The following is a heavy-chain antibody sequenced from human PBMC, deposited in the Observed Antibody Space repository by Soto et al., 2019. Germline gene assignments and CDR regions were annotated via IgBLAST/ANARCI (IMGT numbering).Heavy chain of an antibody. D-gene: IGHD3-22*01. Sequence: PGESLKISFKGSGYSFTCYWIGRVRQIPRKGLGWMVIIYPCDSDTRYSPSIHGQVTISADKSIITAYLQWSSLKASDTDMYYCARLGYDSSGYYLGFWGQGTLVTVSS. J-gene: IGHJ4*02. CDR1: GYSFTCYW. CDR2: IYPCDSDT. CDR3: ARLGYDSSGYYLGF. V-gene: IGHV5-51*01.